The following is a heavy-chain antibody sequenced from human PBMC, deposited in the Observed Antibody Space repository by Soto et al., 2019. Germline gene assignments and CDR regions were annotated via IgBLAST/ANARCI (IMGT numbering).Heavy chain of an antibody. D-gene: IGHD4-17*01. CDR3: AHRSYGGNSLDY. CDR1: GFSLSTSGVG. J-gene: IGHJ4*02. CDR2: IYWDDDN. Sequence: QITLKESGPTLVKPTQTLTLTCTFSGFSLSTSGVGVGWIRQPPGKALEWLALIYWDDDNRYSPSLKSRLTITKDTSKNQVVLTMTNMDPVDTATYYCAHRSYGGNSLDYWGQGTLVTVSS. V-gene: IGHV2-5*02.